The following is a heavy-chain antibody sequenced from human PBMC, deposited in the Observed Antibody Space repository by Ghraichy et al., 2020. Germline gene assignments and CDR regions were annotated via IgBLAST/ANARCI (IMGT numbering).Heavy chain of an antibody. V-gene: IGHV4-38-2*01. D-gene: IGHD1-1*01. J-gene: IGHJ4*02. CDR2: IYHSGST. CDR1: GYSISSGYY. Sequence: SETLSLTCAVSGYSISSGYYWGWIRQPPGKGLEWIGSIYHSGSTYYNPSLKSRVTISVDTSKNQFSLKLSSVTAADTAVYYCARLGLRTGTTSYWGQGTLVTVSS. CDR3: ARLGLRTGTTSY.